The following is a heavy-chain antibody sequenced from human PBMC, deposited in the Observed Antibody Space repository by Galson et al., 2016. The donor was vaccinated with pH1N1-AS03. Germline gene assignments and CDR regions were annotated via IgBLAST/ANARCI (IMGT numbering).Heavy chain of an antibody. D-gene: IGHD6-13*01. CDR2: SGSGGST. Sequence: SLRLSCAASGFTFSSYAMSWVRQAPGKGLEWVSTSGSGGSTYYADSVKGRFTISRDNSKNTLYAQMNSLRAEDTAVYYCAKLRGQLSYNWYFDLWGRGTLVTVSS. V-gene: IGHV3-23*01. CDR3: AKLRGQLSYNWYFDL. CDR1: GFTFSSYA. J-gene: IGHJ2*01.